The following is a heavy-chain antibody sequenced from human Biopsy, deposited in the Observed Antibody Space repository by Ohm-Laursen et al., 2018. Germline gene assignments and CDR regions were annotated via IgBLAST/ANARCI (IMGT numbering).Heavy chain of an antibody. CDR3: ATDGAGSYNEN. V-gene: IGHV3-11*01. D-gene: IGHD3-10*01. CDR2: IRGSGVTK. J-gene: IGHJ4*02. Sequence: GTWEVGRAYIRGSGVTKMYADSVKGRFTVSRDNAKNSLYLEMNNLTVEDTAVYYCATDGAGSYNENWGQGTLVSVSS.